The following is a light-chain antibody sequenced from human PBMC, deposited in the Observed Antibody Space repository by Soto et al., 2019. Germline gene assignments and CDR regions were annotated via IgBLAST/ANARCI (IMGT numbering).Light chain of an antibody. Sequence: TVLTQSPATLYLSPWERATPSCKASQSIGNSLGWVQQKPGQAPRLLIDDAFNRATGIAARFTGSGSGSDFTLTISSLEPEDFGVYFCRQRYNWPLTFGGGTKVEIK. V-gene: IGKV3-11*01. CDR1: QSIGNS. CDR2: DAF. CDR3: RQRYNWPLT. J-gene: IGKJ4*01.